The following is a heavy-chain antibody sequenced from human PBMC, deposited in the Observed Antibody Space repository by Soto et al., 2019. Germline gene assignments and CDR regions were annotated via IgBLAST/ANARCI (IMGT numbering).Heavy chain of an antibody. Sequence: QVQLVESGGGVVQPGGSLRVSCAASGFGFSNFGMHWVRQAPGKGLEWVAVIWFDGNRKGYADSVKGRFTISRDNSKSTLYLQMNSRRVDDTATYYCARDAKGYDRPTHFDKWGQGTLVTVAS. CDR3: ARDAKGYDRPTHFDK. V-gene: IGHV3-33*01. J-gene: IGHJ4*02. CDR2: IWFDGNRK. CDR1: GFGFSNFG. D-gene: IGHD5-12*01.